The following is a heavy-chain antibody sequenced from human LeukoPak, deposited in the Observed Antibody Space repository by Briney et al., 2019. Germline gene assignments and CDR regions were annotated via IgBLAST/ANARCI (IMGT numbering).Heavy chain of an antibody. V-gene: IGHV3-53*01. Sequence: GGSLRLSCAASGLTVSRNYMSWVRQAPGKGLESVSVIYSGGSTYYADSVRGRFTISRDNSKNTLYLQMNSLRVEDTAVYYCATDRGYSSFDYWGQGTLVTVSS. CDR1: GLTVSRNY. D-gene: IGHD3-22*01. CDR3: ATDRGYSSFDY. J-gene: IGHJ4*02. CDR2: IYSGGST.